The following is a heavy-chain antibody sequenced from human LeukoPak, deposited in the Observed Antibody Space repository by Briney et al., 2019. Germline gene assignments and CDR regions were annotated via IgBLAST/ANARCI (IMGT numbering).Heavy chain of an antibody. J-gene: IGHJ4*02. CDR3: ARGDFWSGYTPNFDY. D-gene: IGHD3-3*01. Sequence: GGSLRLSCAASGFTFSSYAMHWVRQAPGKGLEWVAVISYDGSNKYYADSVKGRLTISRDNSKNTLYLQMNSLRAEDTAVYYCARGDFWSGYTPNFDYWGQGTLVTVSS. CDR2: ISYDGSNK. V-gene: IGHV3-30-3*01. CDR1: GFTFSSYA.